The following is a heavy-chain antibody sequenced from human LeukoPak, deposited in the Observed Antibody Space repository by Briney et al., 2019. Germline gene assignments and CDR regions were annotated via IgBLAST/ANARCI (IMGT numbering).Heavy chain of an antibody. CDR1: GGSIGSNY. CDR3: AKYGNSGWVIDN. CDR2: IYYTGGT. D-gene: IGHD6-19*01. J-gene: IGHJ4*02. V-gene: IGHV4-59*08. Sequence: SEILSLTCTVSGGSIGSNYWTWIRQPPGKGLEYIGYIYYTGGTNYNPSLKSRVTISVDTSKNQFSLKLSSVTAADTAVYFCAKYGNSGWVIDNWGQGTLVTVSS.